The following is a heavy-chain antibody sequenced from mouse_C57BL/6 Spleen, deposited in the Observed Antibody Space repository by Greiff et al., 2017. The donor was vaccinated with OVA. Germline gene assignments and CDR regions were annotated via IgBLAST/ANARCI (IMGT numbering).Heavy chain of an antibody. V-gene: IGHV5-4*01. CDR1: GFTFSSYA. CDR2: ISDGGSYT. J-gene: IGHJ4*01. D-gene: IGHD4-1*01. CDR3: ARELTGTRAMDY. Sequence: DVKLVESGGGLVKPGGSLKLSCAASGFTFSSYAMSWVRQTPEKRLEWVATISDGGSYTYYPDNVKGRFTISRDNAKNNLYLQMSHLKSEDTAMYYCARELTGTRAMDYWGQGTSVTVSS.